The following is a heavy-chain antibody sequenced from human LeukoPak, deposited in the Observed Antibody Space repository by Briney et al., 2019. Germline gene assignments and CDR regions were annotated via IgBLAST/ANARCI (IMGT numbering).Heavy chain of an antibody. Sequence: ASVKVSCKASGYTFTDYYIHWVRQAPRQGLEWMGWISTYNDNRNYAQKVQGRVTMTTDTSTSTAYMELKSLRADDTAVYYCARVGPHDYDNVWGNSNDYWGQGTLVTVSS. CDR1: GYTFTDYY. CDR2: ISTYNDNR. D-gene: IGHD3-16*01. CDR3: ARVGPHDYDNVWGNSNDY. J-gene: IGHJ4*02. V-gene: IGHV1-18*04.